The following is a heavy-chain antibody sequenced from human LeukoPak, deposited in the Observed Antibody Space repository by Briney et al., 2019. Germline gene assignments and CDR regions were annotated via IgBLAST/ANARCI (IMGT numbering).Heavy chain of an antibody. CDR1: GGSISSSSYY. CDR2: IYYSGST. Sequence: SETLSLTCTVSGGSISSSSYYWGWIRQPPGKGLEWIGSIYYSGSTYYNPSLKSRVTISVDTSKNQFSLKLSSVTAADTAVYYCARHVGNAPNKNWFDPWGQGTLVTVSS. V-gene: IGHV4-39*01. CDR3: ARHVGNAPNKNWFDP. J-gene: IGHJ5*02. D-gene: IGHD4-23*01.